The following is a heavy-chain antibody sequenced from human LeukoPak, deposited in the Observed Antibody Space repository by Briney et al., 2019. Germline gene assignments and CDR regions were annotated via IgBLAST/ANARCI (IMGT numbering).Heavy chain of an antibody. V-gene: IGHV3-23*01. CDR2: ISGSGGST. CDR1: GFTFLTYA. J-gene: IGHJ4*02. Sequence: GGSLRLSCAASGFTFLTYAMSWVRQAPGKGLEWVSTISGSGGSTFYADSVKGRFTISRDNSKNTLYLQMNSLRAEDTAVYYCAKDRVRFLEWLRADFDYWGQGTLVTVSS. CDR3: AKDRVRFLEWLRADFDY. D-gene: IGHD3-3*01.